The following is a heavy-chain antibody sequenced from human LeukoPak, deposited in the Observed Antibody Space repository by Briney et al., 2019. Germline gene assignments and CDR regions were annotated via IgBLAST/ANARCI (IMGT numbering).Heavy chain of an antibody. CDR3: AIYTAASGTRAFHT. CDR2: VIPILGRT. CDR1: GGILNNFG. J-gene: IGHJ4*03. Sequence: SVKVSCKASGGILNNFGLNWVRQAPGQGLEWMGGVIPILGRTNYAQKFQDRVTITADESTNTVYAELSSLRSEDTALYYCAIYTAASGTRAFHTWGQGTLLTVSS. V-gene: IGHV1-69*10. D-gene: IGHD5-18*01.